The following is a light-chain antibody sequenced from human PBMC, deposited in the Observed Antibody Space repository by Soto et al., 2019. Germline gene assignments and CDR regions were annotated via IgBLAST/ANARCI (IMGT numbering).Light chain of an antibody. CDR1: SSDVGGYNY. Sequence: QSVLTQPASVSGSPGQSITISCTGSSSDVGGYNYVSWYQQHPGKAPKLMIYDVSNRPSGVSYRFSGSKSDNTASLTISGLQAEDEADYYCTSYTSSSTPLIFGGGTQLTVL. J-gene: IGLJ2*01. CDR3: TSYTSSSTPLI. V-gene: IGLV2-14*01. CDR2: DVS.